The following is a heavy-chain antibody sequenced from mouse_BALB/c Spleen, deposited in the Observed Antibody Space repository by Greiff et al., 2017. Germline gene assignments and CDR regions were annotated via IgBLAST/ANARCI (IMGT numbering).Heavy chain of an antibody. CDR3: ARWGYGSSYYFDY. J-gene: IGHJ2*01. CDR2: INPSTGYT. Sequence: VQLQQSGAELAKPGASVQMSCKASGYTFTSYWMHWVKQRPGQGLEWIGYINPSTGYTEYNQKFKDKATLTADKSSSTAYMQLSSLTSEDSAVYYCARWGYGSSYYFDYWGQGTTLTVSS. V-gene: IGHV1-7*01. CDR1: GYTFTSYW. D-gene: IGHD1-1*01.